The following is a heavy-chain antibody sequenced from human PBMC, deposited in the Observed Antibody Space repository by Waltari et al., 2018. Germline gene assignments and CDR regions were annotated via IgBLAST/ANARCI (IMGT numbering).Heavy chain of an antibody. Sequence: EVQLVESGGGLVQPGGSLSLSCAASGFTFSTYWMSWVRQAPGKGREWVASIKPDGSGMNYVDSVKGRFTSARDNAKNSLYLQMNSLRAEDTAVFYCARLRDYGTYYDDWGQGTLVTVSS. CDR2: IKPDGSGM. CDR3: ARLRDYGTYYDD. CDR1: GFTFSTYW. V-gene: IGHV3-7*01. J-gene: IGHJ4*02. D-gene: IGHD1-7*01.